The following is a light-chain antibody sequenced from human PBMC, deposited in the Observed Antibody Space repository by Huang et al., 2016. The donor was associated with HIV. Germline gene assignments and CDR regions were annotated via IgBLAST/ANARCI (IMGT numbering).Light chain of an antibody. J-gene: IGKJ2*01. V-gene: IGKV1-39*01. CDR1: QCISSY. CDR3: QQTYSTPKT. CDR2: TTS. Sequence: DIQMTQSPSSLSASVGDRVTITCRTSQCISSYLHCFQQKPGKAPKLLIHTTSSLQGGVSSRFSGSGSGTHFTLTINSLQPEDSATYYCQQTYSTPKTFGQGTKLEIK.